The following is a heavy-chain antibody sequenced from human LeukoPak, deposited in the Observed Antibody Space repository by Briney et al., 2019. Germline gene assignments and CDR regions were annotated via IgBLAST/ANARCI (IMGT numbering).Heavy chain of an antibody. Sequence: PGGSLRLSCAASGFTFSDYYMSWIRQAPGKGLEWVSYISSSGSTIYYADSVKGRFTISRDNAKNSLYLQMNSLRAEDTAVYYCARNYYYDSSGPDAFDIWGQGTMVTVSS. D-gene: IGHD3-22*01. V-gene: IGHV3-11*04. J-gene: IGHJ3*02. CDR3: ARNYYYDSSGPDAFDI. CDR2: ISSSGSTI. CDR1: GFTFSDYY.